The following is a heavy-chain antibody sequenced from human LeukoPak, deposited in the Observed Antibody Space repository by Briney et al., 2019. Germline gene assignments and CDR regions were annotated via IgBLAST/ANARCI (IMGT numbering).Heavy chain of an antibody. CDR3: ARANGDYGKGNWLDP. D-gene: IGHD4-17*01. CDR1: GFTFSRYA. J-gene: IGHJ5*02. CDR2: ISGSGGST. Sequence: GGSLRLSCAAPGFTFSRYAMGWVRQAPGKGLEWVSAISGSGGSTYYADSVKGRFTISRDSSKNTLYLQMNSLRDEDTAAYYCARANGDYGKGNWLDPWGQGTLVTVSS. V-gene: IGHV3-23*01.